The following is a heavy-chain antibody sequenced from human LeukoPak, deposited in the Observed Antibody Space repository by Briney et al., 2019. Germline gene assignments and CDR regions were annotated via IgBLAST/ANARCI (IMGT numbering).Heavy chain of an antibody. J-gene: IGHJ4*02. D-gene: IGHD1-26*01. CDR3: AKDRSGSYGGPFDS. Sequence: GGSLRLSCAASGFTFSSYVMSWVRQAPGKGLERVSGISGSGGSTYYADSVKGRFTISRGNSKNTLYLQMNSLRAEDTAVYYCAKDRSGSYGGPFDSWGQGTLVTVSS. V-gene: IGHV3-23*01. CDR2: ISGSGGST. CDR1: GFTFSSYV.